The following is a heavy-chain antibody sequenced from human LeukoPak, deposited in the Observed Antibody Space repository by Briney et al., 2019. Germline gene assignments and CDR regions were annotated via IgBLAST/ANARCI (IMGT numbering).Heavy chain of an antibody. CDR2: ISSSSTI. CDR1: GFTFSSYS. Sequence: AGGSLRLSCAASGFTFSSYSMSWVRQAPGKGLEWVSYISSSSTIYYADSVKGRFTISRDNSKNTLYLQMNSLRPEDTAIYYCSKEGYGSGSYYNDYWGQGTLVTVSS. D-gene: IGHD3-10*01. V-gene: IGHV3-48*01. J-gene: IGHJ4*02. CDR3: SKEGYGSGSYYNDY.